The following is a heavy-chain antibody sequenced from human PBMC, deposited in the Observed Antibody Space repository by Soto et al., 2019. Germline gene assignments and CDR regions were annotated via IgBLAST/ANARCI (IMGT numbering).Heavy chain of an antibody. D-gene: IGHD3-9*01. CDR1: GGTFSSYA. V-gene: IGHV1-69*13. J-gene: IGHJ5*02. CDR3: AREGGVARDILTGYYPGSWFDP. CDR2: IIPIFGTA. Sequence: VASVKVSCKASGGTFSSYAISWVRQAPGQGLEWMGGIIPIFGTANYAQKFQGRVTITADESTSTAYMELSSLRSEDTAVYYCAREGGVARDILTGYYPGSWFDPWGQGTLVTVSS.